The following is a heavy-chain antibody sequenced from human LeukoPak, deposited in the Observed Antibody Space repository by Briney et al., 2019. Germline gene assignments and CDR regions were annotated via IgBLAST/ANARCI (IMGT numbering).Heavy chain of an antibody. Sequence: SETLSLTCTVSGGSISSYYWSWIRQPAGKGLEWIGRIYTSGSTNYNPSLKSRVTISVDTSKNQFSLKLSSVTAADTAVYYCARIWSAGGYYDSSGYYHIAYWYFDLWGRGTLVTVSS. V-gene: IGHV4-4*07. D-gene: IGHD3-22*01. J-gene: IGHJ2*01. CDR3: ARIWSAGGYYDSSGYYHIAYWYFDL. CDR2: IYTSGST. CDR1: GGSISSYY.